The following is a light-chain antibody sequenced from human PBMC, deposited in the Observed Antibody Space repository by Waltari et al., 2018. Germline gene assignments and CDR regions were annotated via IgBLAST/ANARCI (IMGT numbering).Light chain of an antibody. Sequence: QSALTQPASGSGSPGQSVTISCPGNSSDVGNYNRVPWFRQHPGQAPKLVVYKISRRPSGVSDRFSGSKSGNTASLTISGLHLEDEADYYCCSYAGGGSWVFGGGTKLTVL. CDR1: SSDVGNYNR. CDR3: CSYAGGGSWV. V-gene: IGLV2-23*02. CDR2: KIS. J-gene: IGLJ3*02.